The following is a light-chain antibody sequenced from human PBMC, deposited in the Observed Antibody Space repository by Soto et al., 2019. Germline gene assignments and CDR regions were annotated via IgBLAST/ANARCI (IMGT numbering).Light chain of an antibody. V-gene: IGKV1-39*01. CDR3: QQTYSTCVS. Sequence: DIQMTQSPSSLSASVGDRVTITCRSSQTISTFLHWFQQKPGKAPNLLIYDASSLQSGVPSRFSGSGSGTDFTLTIRSLQPEDFGTYYCQQTYSTCVSFGGGTKVEMK. CDR1: QTISTF. CDR2: DAS. J-gene: IGKJ4*01.